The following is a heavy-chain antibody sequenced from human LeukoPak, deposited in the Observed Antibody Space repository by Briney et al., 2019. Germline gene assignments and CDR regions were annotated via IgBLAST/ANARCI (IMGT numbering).Heavy chain of an antibody. CDR3: ASGYYDFWSGFPSWFDP. Sequence: KPSETLSLTCTVSGGSISSYYWSWIRQPAGKGLEWIGRIYTSGSTNYNPSLKSRVTMSVDTSKNQFSLKLSSVTAADTAVYYCASGYYDFWSGFPSWFDPWGQGTLVTVSS. CDR1: GGSISSYY. V-gene: IGHV4-4*07. D-gene: IGHD3-3*01. J-gene: IGHJ5*02. CDR2: IYTSGST.